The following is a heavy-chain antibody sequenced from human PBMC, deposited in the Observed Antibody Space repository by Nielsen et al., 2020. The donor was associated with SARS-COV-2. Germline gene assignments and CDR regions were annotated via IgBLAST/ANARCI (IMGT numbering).Heavy chain of an antibody. CDR2: IYPGDSDT. CDR1: GYSFTSYW. J-gene: IGHJ6*03. V-gene: IGHV5-51*01. D-gene: IGHD2-2*01. CDR3: ARSRGVVPEEDYYYYMDV. Sequence: GESLKISCKGSGYSFTSYWIGWVRQMPGKGLEWMGIIYPGDSDTRYSPSFQGQVTISADKSISTAYLQWSSLKASDTAMYYYARSRGVVPEEDYYYYMDVWGKGTTVTVSS.